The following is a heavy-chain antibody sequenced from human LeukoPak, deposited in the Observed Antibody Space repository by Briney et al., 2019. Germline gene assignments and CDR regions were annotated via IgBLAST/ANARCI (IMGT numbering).Heavy chain of an antibody. CDR2: VYYSRST. J-gene: IGHJ4*02. V-gene: IGHV4-39*01. CDR1: GGSMTGTSYY. Sequence: SETLSLTCSVSGGSMTGTSYYWAWIRQPPGKGLEWIGSVYYSRSTSYSPSLKSRVTISVDTSKNQFSLRLSSVTAADTAVYYCARNVSAGYFDYWGRGTLVTVSS. CDR3: ARNVSAGYFDY. D-gene: IGHD2-8*01.